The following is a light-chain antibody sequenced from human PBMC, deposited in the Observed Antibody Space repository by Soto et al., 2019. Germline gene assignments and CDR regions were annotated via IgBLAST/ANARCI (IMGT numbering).Light chain of an antibody. V-gene: IGKV3-15*01. Sequence: EIVLTQSQATLSVSPGERATLSCLASQSVSSNLAWYQQKPGQAPRLLIYGASTRATGIPARFSGSGSGTEFTLTISSLQSEDFAVYYCQQYNNWPPTWTFGQGTKVDIK. CDR3: QQYNNWPPTWT. J-gene: IGKJ1*01. CDR1: QSVSSN. CDR2: GAS.